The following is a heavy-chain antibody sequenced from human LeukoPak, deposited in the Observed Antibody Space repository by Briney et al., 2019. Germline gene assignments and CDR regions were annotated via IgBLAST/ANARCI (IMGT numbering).Heavy chain of an antibody. D-gene: IGHD6-19*01. J-gene: IGHJ4*02. CDR3: ARGTLYSGWSYYFDY. CDR2: IYHSGST. Sequence: SQTLSLTCTVSGYSISSGYYWGWIRQPPGKGLEWIGSIYHSGSTYYNPSLKSRVTISVDPSNNQFSLKLSSVTAADTAVYYCARGTLYSGWSYYFDYWGQGSQVTVSS. V-gene: IGHV4-38-2*02. CDR1: GYSISSGYY.